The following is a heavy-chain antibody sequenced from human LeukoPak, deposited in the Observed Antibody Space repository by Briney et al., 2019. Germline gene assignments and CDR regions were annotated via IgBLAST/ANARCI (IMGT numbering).Heavy chain of an antibody. Sequence: ASVKVSCKASGYTFTGYYIHWVRQAPGQGLEWVGWINPNSGGTNYAQKFQGRVTMTRDTSISTAYMELSRLRSDDTAVYYCARPLRIAEYAFDIWGQGKMVTVSS. CDR2: INPNSGGT. V-gene: IGHV1-2*02. J-gene: IGHJ3*02. CDR1: GYTFTGYY. CDR3: ARPLRIAEYAFDI. D-gene: IGHD2-15*01.